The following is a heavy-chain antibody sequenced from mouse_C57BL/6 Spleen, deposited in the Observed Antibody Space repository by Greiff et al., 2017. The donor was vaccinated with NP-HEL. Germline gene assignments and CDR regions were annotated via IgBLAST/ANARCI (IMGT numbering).Heavy chain of an antibody. D-gene: IGHD2-4*01. V-gene: IGHV5-17*01. CDR1: GFTFSDYG. CDR2: ISSGSSTI. Sequence: EVQLQESGGGLVKPGGSLKLSCAASGFTFSDYGMHWVRQAPEKGLEWVAYISSGSSTIYYADTVKGRFTISRDNAKNTLFLQMTSLRSEDTAMYYCAKTLYDYDGAWFAYWGQGTLVTVSA. CDR3: AKTLYDYDGAWFAY. J-gene: IGHJ3*01.